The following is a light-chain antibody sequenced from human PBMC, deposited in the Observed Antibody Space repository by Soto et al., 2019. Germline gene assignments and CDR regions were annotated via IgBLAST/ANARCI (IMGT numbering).Light chain of an antibody. J-gene: IGLJ3*02. V-gene: IGLV1-44*01. CDR2: SQS. Sequence: QSALTQPPSASGTPGQRVTISCSGSRSNMGSNSVNWYQQHPGTAPKLLIYSQSQRPSGVPDRISGAKSGTSVTLAISGLQAEDEATYYCAVWDDSLNEVVFGGGTKLTVL. CDR1: RSNMGSNS. CDR3: AVWDDSLNEVV.